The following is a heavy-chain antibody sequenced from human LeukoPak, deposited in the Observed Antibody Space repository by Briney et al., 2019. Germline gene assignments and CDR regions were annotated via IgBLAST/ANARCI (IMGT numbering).Heavy chain of an antibody. CDR2: ISGSGGST. Sequence: GGSLRLSCAASGFSFSSYAMSWVRQAPGKGLEWVSAISGSGGSTYYADSVKGRFTISRDNSKNTLYLQMNSLRAEDTAVYYCAKDQRSIAVAGYFDYWGQGTLVTVSS. CDR3: AKDQRSIAVAGYFDY. J-gene: IGHJ4*02. CDR1: GFSFSSYA. D-gene: IGHD6-19*01. V-gene: IGHV3-23*01.